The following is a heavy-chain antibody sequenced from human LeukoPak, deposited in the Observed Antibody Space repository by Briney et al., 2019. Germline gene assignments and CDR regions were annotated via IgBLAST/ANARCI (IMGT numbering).Heavy chain of an antibody. CDR3: ARMYCSSTNCYTDTFDI. CDR1: GFTFSSYW. V-gene: IGHV3-7*01. Sequence: GWALRHSCAASGFTFSSYWMRWLRQAPGTGREGVANINQDGSEKYYVDSVKGRFTISRDNAKNSLYLQMNSLRAEDTAVYYCARMYCSSTNCYTDTFDIWGQGTVVTVSS. J-gene: IGHJ3*02. CDR2: INQDGSEK. D-gene: IGHD2-2*02.